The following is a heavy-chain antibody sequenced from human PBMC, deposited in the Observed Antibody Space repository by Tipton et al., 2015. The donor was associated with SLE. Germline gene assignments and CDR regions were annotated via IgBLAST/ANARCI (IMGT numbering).Heavy chain of an antibody. J-gene: IGHJ2*01. D-gene: IGHD3/OR15-3a*01. CDR1: GGSLSSSSYS. Sequence: TLSLTCTVSGGSLSSSSYSWGWIRQPPGTGLEWIGNIYSGGRTYYNPSLKSRVTMFVDTSENQFSLHLRSVTAADTAVFYCARRGLVGPERYFDLWGRGTLVTVSS. CDR2: IYSGGRT. CDR3: ARRGLVGPERYFDL. V-gene: IGHV4-39*01.